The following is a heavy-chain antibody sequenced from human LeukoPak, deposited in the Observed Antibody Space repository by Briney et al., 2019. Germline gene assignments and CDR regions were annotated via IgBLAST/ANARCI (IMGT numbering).Heavy chain of an antibody. J-gene: IGHJ4*02. CDR1: GFPFSSYG. CDR2: IPYDGSDK. Sequence: GGSLRLSCAASGFPFSSYGMHWVRQAPGKGLEWVAFIPYDGSDKFYADSVKGRFTISRDNSKNTLYLQMNSLRAEDTAVYYCAAMTSVTTGDYWGQGTLVTVSS. V-gene: IGHV3-30*02. CDR3: AAMTSVTTGDY. D-gene: IGHD4-11*01.